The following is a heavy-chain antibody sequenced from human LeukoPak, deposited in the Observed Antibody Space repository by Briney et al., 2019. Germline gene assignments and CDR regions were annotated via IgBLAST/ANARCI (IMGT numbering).Heavy chain of an antibody. Sequence: SETLSLTCAVYGGSFSGYYWSWIRQPPGKGLEWIGEINHMGSTNYNPSLKSRVTISVDTSKNQFSLMVSSVTAADTAIYYCARVIGHCSSTSCLNWFDPWGQGTQVTVSS. CDR1: GGSFSGYY. V-gene: IGHV4-34*01. CDR2: INHMGST. D-gene: IGHD2-2*01. CDR3: ARVIGHCSSTSCLNWFDP. J-gene: IGHJ5*02.